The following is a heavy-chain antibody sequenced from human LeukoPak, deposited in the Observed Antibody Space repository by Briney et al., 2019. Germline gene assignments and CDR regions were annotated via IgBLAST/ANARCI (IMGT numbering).Heavy chain of an antibody. CDR3: ARVGYYYGSGSYSRFDY. CDR1: GGSISSGGYY. V-gene: IGHV4-31*03. D-gene: IGHD3-10*01. CDR2: IYYSGST. J-gene: IGHJ4*02. Sequence: SETLSLTCTVSGGSISSGGYYWSWIRQHPGKGLEWIGYIYYSGSTYYNPSLKSRVTISVDTSKNQFSLKLSSVTAADTAVYYCARVGYYYGSGSYSRFDYWGQGTLVTVSS.